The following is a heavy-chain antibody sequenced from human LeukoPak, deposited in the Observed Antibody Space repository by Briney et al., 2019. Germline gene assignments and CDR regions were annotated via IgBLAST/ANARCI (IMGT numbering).Heavy chain of an antibody. D-gene: IGHD3-10*01. CDR3: ARSRDGSGSFSFDP. CDR1: GYTFTGYY. J-gene: IGHJ5*02. V-gene: IGHV1-2*04. CDR2: INPNSGGT. Sequence: ASVKVSCTASGYTFTGYYMRWVRQAPGQGLEWMGWINPNSGGTNYAQKFQGWVTMTRDTSISTAYMELSRLRSDDTAVYYCARSRDGSGSFSFDPWGQGTLVTVSS.